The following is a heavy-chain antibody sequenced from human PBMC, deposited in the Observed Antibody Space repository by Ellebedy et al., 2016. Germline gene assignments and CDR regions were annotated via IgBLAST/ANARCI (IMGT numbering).Heavy chain of an antibody. CDR2: IWYDGSNK. Sequence: GGSLRLSXAASGFTFSSYGMHWVRQAPGKGLEWVAVIWYDGSNKYYADSVKGRFTISRDNSKNTLYLQMNSLRAEDTAVYHCARDKVAFDYWGQGTLVTVSS. V-gene: IGHV3-33*01. CDR3: ARDKVAFDY. J-gene: IGHJ4*02. CDR1: GFTFSSYG. D-gene: IGHD5-12*01.